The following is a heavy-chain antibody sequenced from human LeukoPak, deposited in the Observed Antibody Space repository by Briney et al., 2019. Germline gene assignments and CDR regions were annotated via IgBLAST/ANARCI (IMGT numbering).Heavy chain of an antibody. CDR1: GFTFTNYE. Sequence: PGGSLRLSCAASGFTFTNYEMNWVRQAPGKGLEWISYISSSATTIHYADSVKGRFTISRDNAKKSLCLQMNSLRVEDTAVYYCARGGISFAYWGQGTLVTVSS. CDR3: ARGGISFAY. CDR2: ISSSATTI. D-gene: IGHD1-26*01. J-gene: IGHJ4*02. V-gene: IGHV3-48*03.